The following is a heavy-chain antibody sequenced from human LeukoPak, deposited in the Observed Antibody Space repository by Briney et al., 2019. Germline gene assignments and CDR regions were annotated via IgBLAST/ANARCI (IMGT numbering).Heavy chain of an antibody. CDR1: GGSFSGYY. CDR2: INHSGST. CDR3: ARGYCSSTNCYGRYYFDY. V-gene: IGHV4-34*01. D-gene: IGHD2-2*01. J-gene: IGHJ4*02. Sequence: TSETLSLTCAVYGGSFSGYYWSWIRQPPGKGLEWIGEINHSGSTNYNPSLKSRVTISVDKSKNQFSLKLSSVTAADTAVYYCARGYCSSTNCYGRYYFDYWGQGTLVTVSS.